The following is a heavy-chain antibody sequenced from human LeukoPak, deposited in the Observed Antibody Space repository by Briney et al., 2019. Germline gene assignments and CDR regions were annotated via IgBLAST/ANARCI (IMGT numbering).Heavy chain of an antibody. V-gene: IGHV4-28*03. CDR1: GYSISSSNW. D-gene: IGHD3-3*02. CDR2: IYYSGST. J-gene: IGHJ4*02. CDR3: AADAGGEALNFDY. Sequence: PSETLSLTCAVSGYSISSSNWWGWLRQPPGKGLEWIGYIYYSGSTYYNPSLKSRVTMSVDTSKNQFSLKLSSVTAVDTAVYYCAADAGGEALNFDYWGQGTLVTVSS.